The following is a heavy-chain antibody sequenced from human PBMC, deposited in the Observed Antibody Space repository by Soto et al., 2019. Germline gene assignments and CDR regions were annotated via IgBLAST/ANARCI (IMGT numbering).Heavy chain of an antibody. CDR2: IWYDGSNK. J-gene: IGHJ3*02. CDR1: GFTFSSYG. V-gene: IGHV3-33*01. CDR3: AREGLGGSYYLRAFDI. Sequence: QVQLVESGGGVVQPGRSLRLSCAASGFTFSSYGMHWVRQAPGKGLEWVAVIWYDGSNKYYADSVKGRFTISRDNSKNTLYLQMNSLRAEDTAVYYCAREGLGGSYYLRAFDIWGQGTMVTVSS. D-gene: IGHD1-26*01.